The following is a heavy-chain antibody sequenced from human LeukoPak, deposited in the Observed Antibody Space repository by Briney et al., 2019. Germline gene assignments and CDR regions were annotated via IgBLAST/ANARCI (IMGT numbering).Heavy chain of an antibody. CDR1: GFTVSSNY. V-gene: IGHV3-53*01. J-gene: IGHJ5*02. CDR3: ARDYYYDSSGPT. D-gene: IGHD3-22*01. CDR2: IYSGGST. Sequence: GGSLRLSCAASGFTVSSNYMSWVRQAPGKGLKWVSVIYSGGSTYYADSVKGRFTISRDNSKNTLYLQMNSLRAEDTAVYYCARDYYYDSSGPTWGQGTLVTVSS.